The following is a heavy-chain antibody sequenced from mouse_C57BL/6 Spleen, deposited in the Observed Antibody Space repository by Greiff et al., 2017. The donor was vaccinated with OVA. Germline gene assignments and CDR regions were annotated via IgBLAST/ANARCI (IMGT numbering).Heavy chain of an antibody. Sequence: EVKVVESEGGLVQPGSSMKLSCTASGFTFSDDYMAWVRQVPEKGLEWVANINYDGSSTYYLDSLKSRFIISRDNAKNILYLQMSSLKSEDTATYYCARSTTVVAPYYFDYWGQGTTLTVSS. CDR2: INYDGSST. CDR1: GFTFSDDY. V-gene: IGHV5-16*01. J-gene: IGHJ2*01. CDR3: ARSTTVVAPYYFDY. D-gene: IGHD1-1*01.